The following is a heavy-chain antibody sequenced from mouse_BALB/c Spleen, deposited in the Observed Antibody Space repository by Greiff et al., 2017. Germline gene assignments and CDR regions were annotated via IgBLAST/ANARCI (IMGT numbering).Heavy chain of an antibody. CDR2: ISSGGSYT. CDR1: GFTFSSYA. D-gene: IGHD5-1-1*01. V-gene: IGHV5-9-3*01. J-gene: IGHJ4*01. CDR3: ARHPIPYAMDY. Sequence: EVKLMESGGGLVKPGGSLKLSCAASGFTFSSYAMSWVRQTPEKRLEWVATISSGGSYTYYPDSVKGRFTISRDNAKNTLYLQMSSLKSEDTAMYYCARHPIPYAMDYWGQGTSVTVSS.